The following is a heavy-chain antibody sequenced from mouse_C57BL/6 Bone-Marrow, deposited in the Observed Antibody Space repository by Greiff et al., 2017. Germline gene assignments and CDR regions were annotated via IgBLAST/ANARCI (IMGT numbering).Heavy chain of an antibody. V-gene: IGHV10-1*01. CDR3: VRHDGYYLDY. Sequence: EVKLVESGGGLVQPKGSLKLSCAASGFSFNTYAMNWVRQAPGKGLEWVARIRSKSNNYATYYADSVKDRFTISRDDSESMLYLQMNNLKTEDTAMYYGVRHDGYYLDYWGQGTTLTVSS. D-gene: IGHD1-1*01. CDR1: GFSFNTYA. CDR2: IRSKSNNYAT. J-gene: IGHJ2*01.